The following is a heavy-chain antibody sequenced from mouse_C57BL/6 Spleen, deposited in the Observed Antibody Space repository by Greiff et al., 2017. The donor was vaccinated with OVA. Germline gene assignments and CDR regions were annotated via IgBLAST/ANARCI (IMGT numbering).Heavy chain of an antibody. CDR3: VGITTVD. CDR1: GFSFNTYA. Sequence: EVKVVESGGGLVQPKGSLKLSCAASGFSFNTYAMNWVRQAPGKGLEWVARIRSKSNNYATYYADSVKDRFTISRDDSESMLYLQMNNLKTEDTAMYYCVGITTVDWGQGTLVTVSA. D-gene: IGHD1-1*01. V-gene: IGHV10-1*01. J-gene: IGHJ3*01. CDR2: IRSKSNNYAT.